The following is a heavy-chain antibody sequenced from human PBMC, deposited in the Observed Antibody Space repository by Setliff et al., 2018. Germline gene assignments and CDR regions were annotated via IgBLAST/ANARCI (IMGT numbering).Heavy chain of an antibody. J-gene: IGHJ3*02. D-gene: IGHD1-26*01. V-gene: IGHV4-61*02. CDR1: GGSISSGGYY. Sequence: ASETLSLTCTVSGGSISSGGYYWSWIRQHPGKGLEWIGRIYTSGSTNYNPSLKSRVTISVDTSKNQFSLKLSSVTAADTAVYYCARDRRIVGARHAFDIWGQGTMVTVSS. CDR2: IYTSGST. CDR3: ARDRRIVGARHAFDI.